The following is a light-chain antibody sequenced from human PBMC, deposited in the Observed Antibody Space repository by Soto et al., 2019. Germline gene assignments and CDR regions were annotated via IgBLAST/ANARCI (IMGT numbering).Light chain of an antibody. J-gene: IGKJ1*01. CDR1: HSISTY. V-gene: IGKV1-39*01. CDR3: QHSYSSPPWT. Sequence: DIQMTQSPSSLSASVGDRVTISCRASHSISTYLNWYQQKPGTAPRLLTYRASTVKTGVPPRFSGTGSGRDFPLTISSLRPDDIATYFCQHSYSSPPWTFGPGTKVDIK. CDR2: RAS.